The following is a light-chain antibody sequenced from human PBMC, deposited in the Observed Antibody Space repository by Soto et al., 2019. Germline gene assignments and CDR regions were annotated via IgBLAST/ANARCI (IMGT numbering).Light chain of an antibody. Sequence: EIVLTQSPATLSLSPGERATLSCGASQSVSSSYLAWYQQKPGLAPRLLICDASSRAAGIPDRFSGSGSGTDFTLIISCLEPEDFAFYCCQQYGSSPQTFGQGTKVEIK. CDR3: QQYGSSPQT. CDR2: DAS. V-gene: IGKV3D-20*01. J-gene: IGKJ1*01. CDR1: QSVSSSY.